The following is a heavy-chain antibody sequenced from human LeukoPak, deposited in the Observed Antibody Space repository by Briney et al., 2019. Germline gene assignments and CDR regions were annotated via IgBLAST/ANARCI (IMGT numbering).Heavy chain of an antibody. CDR2: IYYSGST. CDR1: GGSFSGYY. J-gene: IGHJ5*02. V-gene: IGHV4-59*08. D-gene: IGHD4-23*01. Sequence: SETLSLTCAVYGGSFSGYYWSWIRQPPGKGLEWIGYIYYSGSTNYNPSLKSRVTISVDTSKNQFSLKLSSVTAADTAAYYCARHIKTDYGGNWFDPWGQGTLVTVSS. CDR3: ARHIKTDYGGNWFDP.